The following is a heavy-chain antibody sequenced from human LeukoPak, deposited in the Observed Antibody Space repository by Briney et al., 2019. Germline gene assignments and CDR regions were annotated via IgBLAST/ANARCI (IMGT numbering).Heavy chain of an antibody. CDR2: ISSSSYI. V-gene: IGHV3-21*01. Sequence: GGSLRLSCAASGFTFSTYSMNWVRQAPGKGLEWVSSISSSSYIYYADSVKGRFTISRDNAKNSLYLQMNSLRAEDTAVYYCARDQVGATPPYYYYYMDVWGKGTTVTVSS. J-gene: IGHJ6*03. D-gene: IGHD1-26*01. CDR1: GFTFSTYS. CDR3: ARDQVGATPPYYYYYMDV.